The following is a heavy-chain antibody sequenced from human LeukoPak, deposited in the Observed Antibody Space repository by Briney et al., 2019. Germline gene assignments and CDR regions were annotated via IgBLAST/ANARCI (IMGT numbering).Heavy chain of an antibody. CDR2: INTMNGNT. J-gene: IGHJ4*02. Sequence: ASVKVSCKASGYTFTKYGISWVRQAPGQGLEWMGWINTMNGNTNYAQKFQGRVTVTTDTSTSTAYMELRSLRSDDTAVYYCARAGDILTGYYAWDDYWGQGTLVTVSS. CDR3: ARAGDILTGYYAWDDY. CDR1: GYTFTKYG. V-gene: IGHV1-18*04. D-gene: IGHD3-9*01.